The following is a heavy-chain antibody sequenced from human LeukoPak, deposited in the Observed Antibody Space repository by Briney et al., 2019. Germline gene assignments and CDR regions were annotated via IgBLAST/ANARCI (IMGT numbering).Heavy chain of an antibody. CDR1: GGSISSSNYY. CDR3: ARLSQAYYFDY. J-gene: IGHJ4*02. Sequence: SETLSLTCTVSGGSISSSNYYWGWIRQPPGKGLEWIGSIHFSGTTYHNPSLHSRLTLSVDTSKNQFSLKLSSVTAADTAVYKCARLSQAYYFDYWGQGSLVTVS. CDR2: IHFSGTT. V-gene: IGHV4-39*01.